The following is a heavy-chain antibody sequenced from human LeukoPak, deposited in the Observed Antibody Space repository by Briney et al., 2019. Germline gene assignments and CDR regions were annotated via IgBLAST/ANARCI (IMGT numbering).Heavy chain of an antibody. CDR1: GFTFSSYN. Sequence: GGSLRLSCAASGFTFSSYNMNWVRQAPGKGLEWVSYISSSSSYIYYADSVKGRFTIPRDNAKKSLYLQMNSLRAEDTAVYYCAREGFGYSQYYFDYWGQGTLLTVSS. J-gene: IGHJ4*02. CDR2: ISSSSSYI. CDR3: AREGFGYSQYYFDY. D-gene: IGHD3-22*01. V-gene: IGHV3-21*01.